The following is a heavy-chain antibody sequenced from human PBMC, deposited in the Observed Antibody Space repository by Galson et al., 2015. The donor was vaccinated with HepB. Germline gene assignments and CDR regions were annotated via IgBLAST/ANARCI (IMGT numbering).Heavy chain of an antibody. CDR3: TTKKGDTMVRGDGWFDP. Sequence: SLRLSCAASGFTFSNAWMSWVRQAPGKGLEWVGRIKSKTDGGTTDYAAPVKGRFTISRDDSKNTLYLQMNSLKTEDTAVYYCTTKKGDTMVRGDGWFDPWGQGTLVTVSS. CDR2: IKSKTDGGTT. CDR1: GFTFSNAW. D-gene: IGHD3-10*01. V-gene: IGHV3-15*01. J-gene: IGHJ5*02.